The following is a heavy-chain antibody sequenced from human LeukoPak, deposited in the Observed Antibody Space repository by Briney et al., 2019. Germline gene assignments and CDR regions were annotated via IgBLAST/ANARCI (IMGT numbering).Heavy chain of an antibody. D-gene: IGHD1-26*01. CDR2: IIPIFGIA. V-gene: IGHV1-69*04. J-gene: IGHJ4*02. CDR1: GGTFSSYA. Sequence: SVKVSCKASGGTFSSYAISWVRQAPGQGLEWMGRIIPIFGIANYAQKFQGRVTITADKSTSTAYMELSSLRSEDTAVYYCARERGYRGSYCFDYWGQGTLVTVSS. CDR3: ARERGYRGSYCFDY.